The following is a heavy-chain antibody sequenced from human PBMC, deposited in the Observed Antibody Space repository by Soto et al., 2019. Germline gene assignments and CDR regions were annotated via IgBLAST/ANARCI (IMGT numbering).Heavy chain of an antibody. D-gene: IGHD6-13*01. CDR2: MHSDVTT. Sequence: GGSLRLSCAASGFSATANSMSWVRQAPGKGLEWVSVMHSDVTTYYADSVKGRFIISRDNSKNTLYLQMSNLRGEDTARYFCARQLSGSWYNWFDPWGQGTLVTVSS. CDR3: ARQLSGSWYNWFDP. J-gene: IGHJ5*02. CDR1: GFSATANS. V-gene: IGHV3-53*01.